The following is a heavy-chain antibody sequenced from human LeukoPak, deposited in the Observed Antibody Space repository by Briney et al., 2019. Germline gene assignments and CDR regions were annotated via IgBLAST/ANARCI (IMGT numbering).Heavy chain of an antibody. J-gene: IGHJ6*03. D-gene: IGHD3-10*01. CDR2: IYYSGST. Sequence: SETLSLTCTVSGGSISSYYWSWIRQPPGKGLEWIGYIYYSGSTNYNPSLKSRVTISVDTSKNQFSLKLSSVTAADTAVYYCAREIWFGELGYYYYYMDVWGKGTTVTVSS. V-gene: IGHV4-59*01. CDR3: AREIWFGELGYYYYYMDV. CDR1: GGSISSYY.